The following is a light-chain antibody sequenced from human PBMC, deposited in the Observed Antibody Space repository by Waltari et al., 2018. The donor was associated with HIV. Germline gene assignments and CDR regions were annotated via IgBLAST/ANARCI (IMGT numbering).Light chain of an antibody. CDR3: QQYYIHPFT. CDR2: GAS. Sequence: AIRMTQSPSSFSASTGDRVTITCRASQDIGTYLAWYQLKPGKAPKLLIYGASSLQSGVPSRFSGGGSGTDFSLTISCLQPEDFVTYCCQQYYIHPFTFGPGTKVEIK. J-gene: IGKJ3*01. V-gene: IGKV1-8*01. CDR1: QDIGTY.